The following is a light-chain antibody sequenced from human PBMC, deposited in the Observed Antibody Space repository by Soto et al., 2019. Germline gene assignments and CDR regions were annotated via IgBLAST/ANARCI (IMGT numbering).Light chain of an antibody. CDR1: QSVGSD. CDR3: QQYGSSPPT. V-gene: IGKV3-20*01. CDR2: GAS. Sequence: EIVMTQSPATLSVSPGARATLSXRASQSVGSDLAWYQQKPGQAPRLVIYGASSRATGTPDRFSGSGSGTDFTLTINRLEPEDFALYYCQQYGSSPPTFGQGTKVDIK. J-gene: IGKJ1*01.